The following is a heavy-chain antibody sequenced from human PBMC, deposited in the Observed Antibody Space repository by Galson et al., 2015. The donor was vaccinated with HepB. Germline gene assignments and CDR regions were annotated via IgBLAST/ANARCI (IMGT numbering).Heavy chain of an antibody. D-gene: IGHD2-2*01. J-gene: IGHJ3*02. CDR1: GFTFSSYA. V-gene: IGHV3-23*01. CDR2: ISGSGGST. Sequence: SLRLSCAASGFTFSSYAMSWVRQAPGKGLEWVSAISGSGGSTYYADSVKGRFTISRDNSKNTLYLQMNSLRAEDTAVYYCAKPPPYCSSTSCHRTRAFDIWGQGTMVTVSS. CDR3: AKPPPYCSSTSCHRTRAFDI.